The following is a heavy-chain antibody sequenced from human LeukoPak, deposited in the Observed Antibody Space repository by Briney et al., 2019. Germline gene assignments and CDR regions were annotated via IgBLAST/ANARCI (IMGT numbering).Heavy chain of an antibody. V-gene: IGHV3-23*01. Sequence: GGSLRLSCAASGFTFSSYDMTWVRQAPGKGLEWVSGISGSGGSTYYADSVKGRFTISRDNSKNTLYLQMNSLRAEDTAVYYCVKDVEAYFGSGSYTDYWGQGTLVTVSS. CDR3: VKDVEAYFGSGSYTDY. CDR1: GFTFSSYD. J-gene: IGHJ4*02. D-gene: IGHD3-10*01. CDR2: ISGSGGST.